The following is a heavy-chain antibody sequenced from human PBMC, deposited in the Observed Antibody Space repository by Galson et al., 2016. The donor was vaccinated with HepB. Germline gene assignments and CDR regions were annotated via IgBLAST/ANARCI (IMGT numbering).Heavy chain of an antibody. D-gene: IGHD5-24*01. V-gene: IGHV4-31*03. CDR1: GDPMTRGAYY. J-gene: IGHJ3*01. CDR2: IYHTGST. CDR3: ARRDLMRPHVFDF. Sequence: TLSLTCTVSGDPMTRGAYYWNWIRQYPEKGLEWIGYIYHTGSTHYNPSLKSRITISVDTSKNQFSLKLTSVTAADTAVYFCARRDLMRPHVFDFWGQGTMVTVSS.